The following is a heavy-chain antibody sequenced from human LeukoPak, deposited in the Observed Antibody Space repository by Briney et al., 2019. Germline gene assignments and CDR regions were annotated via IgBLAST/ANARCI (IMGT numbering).Heavy chain of an antibody. J-gene: IGHJ4*02. V-gene: IGHV1-69*05. CDR1: GGTFSSYA. CDR2: IIPIFGTA. D-gene: IGHD1-26*01. CDR3: ARVKRLGIVGAPLDY. Sequence: SVKVSCKASGGTFSSYAISWVRQAPGQGLEWMGRIIPIFGTANYAQRFQGRVTITTDESTSTAYMELSSLRYEDTAVYYSARVKRLGIVGAPLDYWGQGNLVTVSS.